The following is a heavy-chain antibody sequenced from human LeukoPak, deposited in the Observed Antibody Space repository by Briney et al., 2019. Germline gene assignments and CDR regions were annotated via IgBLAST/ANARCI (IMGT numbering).Heavy chain of an antibody. J-gene: IGHJ4*02. D-gene: IGHD2-15*01. CDR1: GFTFSPYW. CDR3: ARGDKFSGDY. V-gene: IGHV3-7*04. Sequence: PGGSLSLSCAPSGFTFSPYWMSWVRQAPGQGLEWVANIHQDGNEKYYADSVKGRFTIPRDNPKNTPYLQMNTLRAEDTAVYYCARGDKFSGDYWGQGTLVTVSS. CDR2: IHQDGNEK.